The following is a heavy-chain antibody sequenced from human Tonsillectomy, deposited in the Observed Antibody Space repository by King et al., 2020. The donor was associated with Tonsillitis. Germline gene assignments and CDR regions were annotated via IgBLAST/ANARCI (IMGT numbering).Heavy chain of an antibody. Sequence: VQLQESGGGLVQPGGSLRLSCAASGFTFSRYWMNWVRQAPGEGLEWVANIKEDGSEEYYVDSVKGRFTIFRDSAKNSLYLQMNNLRAEDTAVYYCATTGYCSGITCGPQGGLLDAFDVWGQGTMVTVSS. CDR2: IKEDGSEE. V-gene: IGHV3-7*01. CDR3: ATTGYCSGITCGPQGGLLDAFDV. J-gene: IGHJ3*01. D-gene: IGHD2-15*01. CDR1: GFTFSRYW.